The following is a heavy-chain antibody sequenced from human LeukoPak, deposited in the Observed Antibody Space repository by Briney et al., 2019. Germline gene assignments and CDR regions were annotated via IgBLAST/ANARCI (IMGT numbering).Heavy chain of an antibody. V-gene: IGHV4-34*01. CDR1: GGSFSGYY. D-gene: IGHD1-26*01. CDR2: INHSGST. Sequence: KASETLSLTCAVYGGSFSGYYWSWIRQPPGKGLEWIGEINHSGSTNYNPSLKSRVTISVDTSKNQFSLKLSSVTAEDTAVYYCARDKIVGATKLDYWGQGTLVTVSS. CDR3: ARDKIVGATKLDY. J-gene: IGHJ4*02.